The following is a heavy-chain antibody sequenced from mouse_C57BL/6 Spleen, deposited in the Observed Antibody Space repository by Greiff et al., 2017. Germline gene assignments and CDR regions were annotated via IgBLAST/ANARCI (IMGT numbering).Heavy chain of an antibody. J-gene: IGHJ2*01. V-gene: IGHV1-80*01. D-gene: IGHD1-1*01. Sequence: VQGVESGAELVKPGASVKISCKASGYAFSSYWMNWVKQRPGKGLEWIGQIYPGDGDTNYNGKLKGKATLTADKSSSTAYMQLSSLTSEDSAVYVCARSITTVVATRSDYWGQGTTRTVSS. CDR2: IYPGDGDT. CDR1: GYAFSSYW. CDR3: ARSITTVVATRSDY.